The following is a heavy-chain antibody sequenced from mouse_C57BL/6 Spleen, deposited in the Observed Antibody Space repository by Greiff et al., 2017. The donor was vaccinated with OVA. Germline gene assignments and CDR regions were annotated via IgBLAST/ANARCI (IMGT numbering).Heavy chain of an antibody. Sequence: QVQLQQPGAELVKPGASVKLSCKASGYTFTSSWMHWVKQRPGQGLEWIGLIHPDSGSTNYTEKFKSKATLTVDKSSSTAYMQLSSLTSEDSAVYYCARYGDARFAYWGQGTLVTVSA. V-gene: IGHV1-64*01. CDR1: GYTFTSSW. J-gene: IGHJ3*01. CDR2: IHPDSGST. CDR3: ARYGDARFAY. D-gene: IGHD1-1*02.